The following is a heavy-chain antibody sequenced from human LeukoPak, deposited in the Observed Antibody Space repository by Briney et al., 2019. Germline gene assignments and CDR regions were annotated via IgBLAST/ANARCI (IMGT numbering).Heavy chain of an antibody. V-gene: IGHV3-23*01. D-gene: IGHD4-17*01. CDR2: ISGSGGRT. CDR3: VKAKEDYGDSAVDY. J-gene: IGHJ4*02. Sequence: PGGSLRLSCAASRFTFSTYAMNWVRQAPGKGLEWVSAISGSGGRTFYADSVKGRFTISRDNSKNTLYLQMNSLRGEDTAVYYCVKAKEDYGDSAVDYWGQGTLATVSS. CDR1: RFTFSTYA.